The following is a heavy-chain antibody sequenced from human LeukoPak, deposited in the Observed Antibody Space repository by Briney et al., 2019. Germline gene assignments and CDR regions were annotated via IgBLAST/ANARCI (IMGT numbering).Heavy chain of an antibody. CDR1: GGTFSSYA. V-gene: IGHV1-69*04. CDR3: ARDRIAVAGILDY. D-gene: IGHD6-19*01. CDR2: IIPILGIA. Sequence: PRASVKVFCEASGGTFSSYAISWVRQAPGQGLEWMGRIIPILGIANYAQKFQGRVTITADKSTSTAYMELSSLRSEDTAVYHCARDRIAVAGILDYWGQGTLVTVSS. J-gene: IGHJ4*02.